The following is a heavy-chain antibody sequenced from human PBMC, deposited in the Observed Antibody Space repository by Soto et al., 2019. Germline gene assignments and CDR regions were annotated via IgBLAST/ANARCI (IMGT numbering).Heavy chain of an antibody. CDR2: IIPIFGTA. V-gene: IGHV1-69*13. CDR3: AKDRIVVVPAAIIVDTWFDP. CDR1: GGTFSSYA. Sequence: SVKVSCKASGGTFSSYAISWVRQAPGQGLEWIGGIIPIFGTANYAQKFKGRVTITADESTSAAYMEMSSLRSEDTAVYYCAKDRIVVVPAAIIVDTWFDPWGQGTLVTVSS. J-gene: IGHJ5*02. D-gene: IGHD2-2*01.